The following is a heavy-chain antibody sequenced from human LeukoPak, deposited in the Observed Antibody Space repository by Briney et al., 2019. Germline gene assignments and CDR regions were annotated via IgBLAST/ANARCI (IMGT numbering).Heavy chain of an antibody. Sequence: GGSLRLSCAASGFTFSVYYMSWIRQAPGKGLEWVSYISSSGSTIYYADSVKGRFTISRDNAKNSLYLQMNSLRADDTAVYYCARDPITIFGVIDYWGQGTLVTVSS. CDR3: ARDPITIFGVIDY. J-gene: IGHJ4*02. CDR1: GFTFSVYY. V-gene: IGHV3-11*01. D-gene: IGHD3-3*01. CDR2: ISSSGSTI.